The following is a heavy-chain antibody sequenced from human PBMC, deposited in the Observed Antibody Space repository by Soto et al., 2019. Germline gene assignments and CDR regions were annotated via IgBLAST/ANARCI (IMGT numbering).Heavy chain of an antibody. Sequence: GGSLRLSCAASGFTFSSYAMSWVRQAPGKGLERVSAISGSGGSTYYADSVKGRFTISRDNSKNMLYLQMNSLRAEDTAVYYCARRPGYSYGNYYYGMDVWGQGTTVTVSS. V-gene: IGHV3-23*01. J-gene: IGHJ6*02. CDR1: GFTFSSYA. CDR3: ARRPGYSYGNYYYGMDV. CDR2: ISGSGGST. D-gene: IGHD5-18*01.